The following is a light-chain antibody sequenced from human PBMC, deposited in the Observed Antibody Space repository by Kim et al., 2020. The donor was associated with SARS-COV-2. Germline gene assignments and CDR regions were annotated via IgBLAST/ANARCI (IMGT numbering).Light chain of an antibody. V-gene: IGLV2-8*01. CDR1: SRDVGAYNY. CDR3: ASYAGTNIGV. CDR2: EVS. J-gene: IGLJ1*01. Sequence: GHSVTIACTGTSRDVGAYNYVSWYQQRPGEAPKLIIFEVSERPSGVPDRFSGAKSGTTASLTVSGLQAEDEADYYCASYAGTNIGVFGTGTKVTVL.